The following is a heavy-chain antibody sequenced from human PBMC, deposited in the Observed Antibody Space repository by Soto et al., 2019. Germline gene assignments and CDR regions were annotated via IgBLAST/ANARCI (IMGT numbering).Heavy chain of an antibody. CDR3: AKSFYDILTGYSHRPSFDF. J-gene: IGHJ4*02. D-gene: IGHD3-9*01. CDR1: GFTLSSYA. V-gene: IGHV3-23*01. CDR2: VRGSGGIT. Sequence: PGGSLRLSCAASGFTLSSYAMSWVRQAPGKGLEWVSGVRGSGGITYYADSVKGRFTISRDNSKNTLYLQMNSLRAEDTAVYYCAKSFYDILTGYSHRPSFDFWGQATLVTVSS.